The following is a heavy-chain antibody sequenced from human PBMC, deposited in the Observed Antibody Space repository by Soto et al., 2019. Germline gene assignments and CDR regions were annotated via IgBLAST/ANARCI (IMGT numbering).Heavy chain of an antibody. CDR2: IYHSGST. V-gene: IGHV4-4*02. J-gene: IGHJ4*02. CDR3: ARATGMAPFDY. Sequence: PSETLSLTCTFSDGSISSSNLCIWFRQPPGKGLEWIGEIYHSGSTNYNPSLKSRVTISVDKSKNQFSLKLSSVTAADTAVYYCARATGMAPFDYWGQGTLVTVSS. CDR1: DGSISSSNL. D-gene: IGHD5-18*01.